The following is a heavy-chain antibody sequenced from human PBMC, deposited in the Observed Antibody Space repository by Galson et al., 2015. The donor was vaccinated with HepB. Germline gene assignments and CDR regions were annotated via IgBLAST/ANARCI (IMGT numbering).Heavy chain of an antibody. CDR3: ARAYSSSWYVRWFDP. Sequence: SLRLSCAASGFTFSSYAMHWVRQAPGKGLEWVAVISYDGSNKYYADSVKGRFTISRDNSKNTLYLQMNSLRAEDTAVYYCARAYSSSWYVRWFDPWGQGTLVTVSS. CDR2: ISYDGSNK. D-gene: IGHD6-13*01. V-gene: IGHV3-30*04. J-gene: IGHJ5*02. CDR1: GFTFSSYA.